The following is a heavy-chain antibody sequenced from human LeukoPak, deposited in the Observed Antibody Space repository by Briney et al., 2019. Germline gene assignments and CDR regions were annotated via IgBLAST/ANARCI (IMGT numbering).Heavy chain of an antibody. Sequence: GGSLTLSCAASGFTLSSYAMHWVRQAPGKGLEWVAVIADDGGVKQYADSVKGRSTVSRDNSKSTLYLQMNGLSVEDTAIYYCAREATWGEWYFDHWGQGTPVTVSS. CDR2: IADDGGVK. CDR3: AREATWGEWYFDH. CDR1: GFTLSSYA. J-gene: IGHJ4*02. V-gene: IGHV3-30*01. D-gene: IGHD3-3*01.